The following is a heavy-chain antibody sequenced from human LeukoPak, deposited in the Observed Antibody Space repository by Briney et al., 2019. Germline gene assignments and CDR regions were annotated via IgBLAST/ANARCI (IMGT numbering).Heavy chain of an antibody. CDR2: IYYSGST. J-gene: IGHJ4*02. D-gene: IGHD4-17*01. Sequence: SETLSLTCTVSGGSISSNYWSWIRQPPGKGLEWIGYIYYSGSTNYNPSLKSRVTISVDTSKNQFSLKLSSVTAADTAVYYCARDGDYGDFDYWGQGTLVTVSS. V-gene: IGHV4-59*01. CDR1: GGSISSNY. CDR3: ARDGDYGDFDY.